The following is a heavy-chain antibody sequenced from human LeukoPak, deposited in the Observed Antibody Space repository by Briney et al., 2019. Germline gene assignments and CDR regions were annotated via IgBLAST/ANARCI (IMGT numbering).Heavy chain of an antibody. CDR1: GGSVSSGSYY. Sequence: PSETLSLTCTVSGGSVSSGSYYWSWIRQPPGKGLEWIGYIYYSGSTNYNPSLKSRVTISVDTSKNQFSLKLSSVTAADTAVYYCARANPRYSSSWYGRKYGMDVWGKGTTVTVSS. J-gene: IGHJ6*04. D-gene: IGHD6-13*01. V-gene: IGHV4-61*01. CDR3: ARANPRYSSSWYGRKYGMDV. CDR2: IYYSGST.